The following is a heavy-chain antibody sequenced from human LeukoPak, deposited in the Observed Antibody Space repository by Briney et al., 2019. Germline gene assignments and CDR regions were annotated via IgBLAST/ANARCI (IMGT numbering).Heavy chain of an antibody. CDR2: IKHDGSQE. CDR3: ARGQTTFEV. Sequence: KPGGSLRLSCAASGFTFSSYSMNWVRQAPGKGLEWVAHIKHDGSQEQYVGSVKGRFTISRDNAKNSLYLQMSGLRVEDTAVYYCARGQTTFEVWGQGTLVTVSS. D-gene: IGHD2/OR15-2a*01. V-gene: IGHV3-7*01. CDR1: GFTFSSYS. J-gene: IGHJ4*02.